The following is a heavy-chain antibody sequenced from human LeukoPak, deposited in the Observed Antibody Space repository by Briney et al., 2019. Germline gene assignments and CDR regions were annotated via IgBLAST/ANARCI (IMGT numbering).Heavy chain of an antibody. CDR1: GGSFSGYY. Sequence: SETLSLTCAVYGGSFSGYYWNWIRQPPGKGLEWLGEINHSGSTNYISSLKSRVTISIDTSQNQFFLEMSSVTAADTAVYYCARGLMGAGSSGAFDIWGQGTLVTVSS. CDR2: INHSGST. CDR3: ARGLMGAGSSGAFDI. D-gene: IGHD1-26*01. V-gene: IGHV4-34*01. J-gene: IGHJ3*02.